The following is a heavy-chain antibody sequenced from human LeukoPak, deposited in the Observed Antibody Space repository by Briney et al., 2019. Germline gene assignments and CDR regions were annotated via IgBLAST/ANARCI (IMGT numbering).Heavy chain of an antibody. Sequence: SETLSLTCTVSGGSISSYYWSWIRQPAGKGLEWIGRIYTSGSTNYNPSLKSRVTMSVDMSKNQFSLKLNSGTAADTAVYYCAREPRGYSSGWFFDSWGQGTLVTVSS. CDR2: IYTSGST. CDR3: AREPRGYSSGWFFDS. D-gene: IGHD6-19*01. J-gene: IGHJ4*02. CDR1: GGSISSYY. V-gene: IGHV4-4*07.